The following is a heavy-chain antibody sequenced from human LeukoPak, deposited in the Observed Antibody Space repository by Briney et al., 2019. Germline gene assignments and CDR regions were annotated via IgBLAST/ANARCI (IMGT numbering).Heavy chain of an antibody. J-gene: IGHJ5*02. CDR2: INHSGST. V-gene: IGHV4-34*01. Sequence: SETLSLTCAVYGGSFSGYYWSWIRQPPGKGLEWIGEINHSGSTNYNPSLKSRVTISVDTSKNQFSLKLNSVTAADTAVYYCARNSRINWFDPWGQGTLVTVFS. D-gene: IGHD6-13*01. CDR1: GGSFSGYY. CDR3: ARNSRINWFDP.